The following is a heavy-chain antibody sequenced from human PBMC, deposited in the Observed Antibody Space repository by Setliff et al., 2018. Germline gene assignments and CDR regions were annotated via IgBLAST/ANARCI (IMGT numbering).Heavy chain of an antibody. D-gene: IGHD3-10*01. V-gene: IGHV1-46*01. CDR2: IDPSGDTT. J-gene: IGHJ5*02. CDR3: ARGAWFGALTIGGWIDP. Sequence: ASVKVSCKASGYSFSTYAMHWVRQAPGQGLEWMGVIDPSGDTTSFAQRFQGRVSLTSDTSTTTIYMELSSLRSEDTAIYYCARGAWFGALTIGGWIDPWGQGTLVTVSS. CDR1: GYSFSTYA.